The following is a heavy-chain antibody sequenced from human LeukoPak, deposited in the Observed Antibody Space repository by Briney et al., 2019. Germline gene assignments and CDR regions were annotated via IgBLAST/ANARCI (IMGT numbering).Heavy chain of an antibody. J-gene: IGHJ4*02. CDR2: IIPIFGTA. V-gene: IGHV1-69*13. Sequence: SVKVSCKASGGTSSSYAISWVRQAPGQGLEWMGGIIPIFGTANYAQKFQGRVTITADESTSTAYMELSSLRSEDTAVYYCCHRYSGSYDSDFDYWGQGTLVTVSS. CDR3: CHRYSGSYDSDFDY. CDR1: GGTSSSYA. D-gene: IGHD1-26*01.